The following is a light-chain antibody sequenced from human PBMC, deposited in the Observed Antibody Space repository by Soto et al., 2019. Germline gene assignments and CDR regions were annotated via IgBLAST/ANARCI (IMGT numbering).Light chain of an antibody. CDR3: QQYNNWPRT. J-gene: IGKJ1*01. Sequence: ETGMTQSPATLSMYTVERATLSCRASQSVSNTLAWYQQKPGLPPRLLIYDASRRATGIPARFSGSGSGTEFTLTISRLQSEDFAVYYCQQYNNWPRTFGQGTKVDIK. V-gene: IGKV3-15*01. CDR2: DAS. CDR1: QSVSNT.